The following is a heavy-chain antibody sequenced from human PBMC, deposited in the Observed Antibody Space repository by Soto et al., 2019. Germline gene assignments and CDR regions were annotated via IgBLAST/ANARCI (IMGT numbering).Heavy chain of an antibody. V-gene: IGHV3-30*03. Sequence: QVQLVESGGGVVQPGGSLTLSCAASRFTFSNYGMHWVRQAPGEGLEWVAVISYDGTNHYYADSVRGRFTLSRDNSKNTLYLHMDRLTSDDTAVYYCASDTKTGVVVPGAPKCWGQGTLVAVSS. CDR2: ISYDGTNH. CDR1: RFTFSNYG. CDR3: ASDTKTGVVVPGAPKC. J-gene: IGHJ4*02. D-gene: IGHD2-2*01.